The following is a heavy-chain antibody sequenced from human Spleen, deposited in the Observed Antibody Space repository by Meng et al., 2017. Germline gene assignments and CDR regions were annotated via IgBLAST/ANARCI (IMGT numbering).Heavy chain of an antibody. Sequence: QVQRQQLGAGLLKPSATLSLTRVVSGGSFSDYYRSWISQPPGKGLEWMGEINHSGSTNYNPSLESRVTISVDTSQNNLSLKLSSVTAADSAVYYCARGPTTMAHDFDYWGQGTLVTVSS. CDR1: GGSFSDYY. J-gene: IGHJ4*02. CDR2: INHSGST. CDR3: ARGPTTMAHDFDY. D-gene: IGHD4-11*01. V-gene: IGHV4-34*01.